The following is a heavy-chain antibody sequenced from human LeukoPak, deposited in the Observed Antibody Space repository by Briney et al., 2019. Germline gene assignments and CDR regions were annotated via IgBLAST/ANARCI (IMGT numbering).Heavy chain of an antibody. J-gene: IGHJ4*02. V-gene: IGHV3-21*01. Sequence: PGGSLRLSCAASGSTFSSYAMNWVRQAPGKGLGWVSSVSSSSTNKFYADSVKGRFTISRDDAKNSLYLQMNSLRVEDTAVYYCAGGATAMVSFYCDYWGQGTLVTVSS. CDR3: AGGATAMVSFYCDY. CDR1: GSTFSSYA. CDR2: VSSSSTNK. D-gene: IGHD5-18*01.